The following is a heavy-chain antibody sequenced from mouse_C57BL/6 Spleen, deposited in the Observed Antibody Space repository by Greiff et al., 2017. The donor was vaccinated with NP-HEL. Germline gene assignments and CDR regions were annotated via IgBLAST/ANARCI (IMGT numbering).Heavy chain of an antibody. Sequence: EVQLKESGPELVKPGASVKISCKASGYSFTDYNMNWVKQSNGKSLEWIGVINPNYGTTSYNQKFKGKATLTVDQSSSTAYMQLNSLTSEDSAVYYCARAGDGYYVGAMDYWGQGTSVTVSS. J-gene: IGHJ4*01. CDR2: INPNYGTT. V-gene: IGHV1-39*01. D-gene: IGHD2-3*01. CDR1: GYSFTDYN. CDR3: ARAGDGYYVGAMDY.